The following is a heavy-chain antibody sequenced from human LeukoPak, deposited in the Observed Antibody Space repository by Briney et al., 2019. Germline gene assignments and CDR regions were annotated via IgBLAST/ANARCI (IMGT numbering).Heavy chain of an antibody. CDR3: AGAVAGAYYFDY. Sequence: GGSLRLSCAASGFTFSSYAMSWVRQAPGKGLEWVSSISGSGGSTYYADSVKGRFSISRDNSKNTLYLQMNSLRAEDTAVYYCAGAVAGAYYFDYWGQGTLVTVSS. J-gene: IGHJ4*02. CDR1: GFTFSSYA. V-gene: IGHV3-23*01. CDR2: ISGSGGST. D-gene: IGHD6-19*01.